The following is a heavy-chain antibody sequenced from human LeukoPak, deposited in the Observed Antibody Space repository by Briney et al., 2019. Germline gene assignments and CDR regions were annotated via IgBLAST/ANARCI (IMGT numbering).Heavy chain of an antibody. CDR2: INHSGST. D-gene: IGHD2-2*01. V-gene: IGHV4-34*01. CDR3: ARVGLQDIVVVPAASYYFDY. CDR1: GGSFSGYY. Sequence: PSETLSLTCAVYGGSFSGYYWSWILQPPGKGLEWIGEINHSGSTNYNPSLKSRVTISVDTSKNQFSLKLSSVTAADTAVYYCARVGLQDIVVVPAASYYFDYWGQGTLVTVSS. J-gene: IGHJ4*02.